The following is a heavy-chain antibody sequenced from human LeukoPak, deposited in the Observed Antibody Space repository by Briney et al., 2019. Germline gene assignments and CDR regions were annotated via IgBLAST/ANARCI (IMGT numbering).Heavy chain of an antibody. CDR2: IYYSGST. D-gene: IGHD5-12*01. V-gene: IGHV4-39*07. J-gene: IGHJ4*02. Sequence: SETLSLTCTVSGGSISSNTYYYAWIRQPPGKGLEWIASIYYSGSTYYNPSLKSRVTISVDKSKNQFSLKLSSVTAADTAVYSCARLPFNSGYEYFDYWGQGILVTVSS. CDR1: GGSISSNTYY. CDR3: ARLPFNSGYEYFDY.